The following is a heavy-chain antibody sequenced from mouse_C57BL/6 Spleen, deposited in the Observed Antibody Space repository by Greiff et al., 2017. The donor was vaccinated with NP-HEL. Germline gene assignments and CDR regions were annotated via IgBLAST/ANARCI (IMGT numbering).Heavy chain of an antibody. Sequence: EVQLVESGGGLVQPKGSLKLSCAASGFTFNTYAMHWVRQAPGKGLEWVARIRSKSSNDATYYADSVKDRFTISRDDSQSMLYLQMNNLKTEDTAMYYCVRDNYYGSAWFAYWGQGTLVTVSA. V-gene: IGHV10-3*01. D-gene: IGHD1-1*01. CDR1: GFTFNTYA. CDR2: IRSKSSNDAT. CDR3: VRDNYYGSAWFAY. J-gene: IGHJ3*01.